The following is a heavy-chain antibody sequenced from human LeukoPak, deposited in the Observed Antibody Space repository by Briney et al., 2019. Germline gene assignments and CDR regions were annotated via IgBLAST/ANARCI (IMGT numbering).Heavy chain of an antibody. CDR3: ASVYGSGRNNWFDP. V-gene: IGHV4-34*01. D-gene: IGHD3-10*01. J-gene: IGHJ5*02. Sequence: SETLSLTCAVYGGSFSGYYWSWIRQPPGKGLEWIGEVNHSGSTNYNPSLKSRVTISVDTSKNKFSLKLSSVTAADTAVYYCASVYGSGRNNWFDPWGQGTLVTVSS. CDR2: VNHSGST. CDR1: GGSFSGYY.